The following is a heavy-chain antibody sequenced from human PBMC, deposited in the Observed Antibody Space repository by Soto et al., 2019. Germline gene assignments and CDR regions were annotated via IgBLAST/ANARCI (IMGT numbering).Heavy chain of an antibody. V-gene: IGHV4-31*03. CDR3: ARSPKKGWLDP. J-gene: IGHJ5*02. CDR1: GGSINSDAYY. Sequence: SETLSLTCTVSGGSINSDAYYWSWIRQHPGKGLEWIGYIYNSGSTSFNPSLKNRVTMSMDTSKNQFYMKLSSLTAADTAVYYCARSPKKGWLDPWGQGTLVTVSS. CDR2: IYNSGST.